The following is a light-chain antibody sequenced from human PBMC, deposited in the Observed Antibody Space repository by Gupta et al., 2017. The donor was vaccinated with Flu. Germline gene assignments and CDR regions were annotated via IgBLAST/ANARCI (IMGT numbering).Light chain of an antibody. Sequence: DIKLTQSPSSLSTSPGDSVTITCRASQNIDSHLNWYQQRSGEAPKVLIYRASTLQGGVPSRFSGRASGTDFTLTINNLLPEDFATYFCHQTHSSPHNFGPGTKLNV. CDR2: RAS. CDR1: QNIDSH. J-gene: IGKJ3*01. CDR3: HQTHSSPHN. V-gene: IGKV1-39*01.